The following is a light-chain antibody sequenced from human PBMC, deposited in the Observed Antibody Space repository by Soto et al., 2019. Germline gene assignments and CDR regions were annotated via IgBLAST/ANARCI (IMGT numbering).Light chain of an antibody. Sequence: DIQMTQSPSTLSASVGDRVTITCRASQSISSWLAWYQQKPGKAPKVLIYKVSNLESGVPSRFSGSGSGTEFTLTISSLQPDDFATYYCQQYHSYSLTFGGGTKVESK. J-gene: IGKJ4*01. CDR1: QSISSW. V-gene: IGKV1-5*03. CDR2: KVS. CDR3: QQYHSYSLT.